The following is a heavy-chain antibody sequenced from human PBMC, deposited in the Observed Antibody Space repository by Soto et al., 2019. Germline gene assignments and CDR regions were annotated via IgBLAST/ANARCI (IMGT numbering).Heavy chain of an antibody. CDR3: AHRVLRTVFGLVTTTAIYFDL. D-gene: IGHD3-3*01. J-gene: IGHJ4*02. CDR1: GFSLTTSGVG. Sequence: QITLNESGPTVVRPTETLTLTCRFSGFSLTTSGVGVGWIRQSPGKAPEWLALIYWDDVKRYSASLKSRLIITKDTSKNQVVLTVSDLDPTDTATYYCAHRVLRTVFGLVTTTAIYFDLWGQGTPVAVSS. V-gene: IGHV2-5*02. CDR2: IYWDDVK.